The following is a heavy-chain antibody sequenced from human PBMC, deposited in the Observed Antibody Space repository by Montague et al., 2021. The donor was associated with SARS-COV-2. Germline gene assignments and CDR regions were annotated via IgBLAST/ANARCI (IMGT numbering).Heavy chain of an antibody. D-gene: IGHD4-23*01. Sequence: TLSLTCTVSGGSISSGGYYWSWIRQHPGKGLEWIGYIYYSGSTYYNPSLKSRVTISVDTSKNQSSLKLSSVTAADTAVYYCARAEGGYGGSWFDPWGQGTLVTVSS. J-gene: IGHJ5*02. CDR3: ARAEGGYGGSWFDP. V-gene: IGHV4-31*03. CDR2: IYYSGST. CDR1: GGSISSGGYY.